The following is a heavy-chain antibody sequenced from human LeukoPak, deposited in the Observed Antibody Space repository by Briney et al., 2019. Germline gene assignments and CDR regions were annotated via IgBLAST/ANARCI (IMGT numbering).Heavy chain of an antibody. Sequence: GGSLRLSCAASGFTFSTYSMTWVRQAPGKGLEWVSYISSSSNTIYYADSVKGRFTISRDNAKNSLYLQMNSLRAEDTAVYYCARRAGAYSHPYVYWGQGTLVTVSS. CDR2: ISSSSNTI. V-gene: IGHV3-48*01. CDR1: GFTFSTYS. D-gene: IGHD4/OR15-4a*01. CDR3: ARRAGAYSHPYVY. J-gene: IGHJ4*02.